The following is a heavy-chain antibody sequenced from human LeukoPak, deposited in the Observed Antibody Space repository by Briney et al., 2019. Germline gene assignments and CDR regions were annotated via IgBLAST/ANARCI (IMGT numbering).Heavy chain of an antibody. D-gene: IGHD6-19*01. CDR1: GYTCTHYN. CDR3: ARARYSSGWYVY. Sequence: APVKVSCKTSGYTCTHYNISSVRQAPGQGLEWMGRISTNNGKTNSAQNPQARVTMTTGSSTRTANMELRSLRSDDTAVYYWARARYSSGWYVYWGQGTLVTVSS. V-gene: IGHV1-18*01. CDR2: ISTNNGKT. J-gene: IGHJ4*02.